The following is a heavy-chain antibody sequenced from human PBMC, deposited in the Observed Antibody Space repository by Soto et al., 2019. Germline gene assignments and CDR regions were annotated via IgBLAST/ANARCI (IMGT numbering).Heavy chain of an antibody. CDR1: GYTFTSYG. CDR2: ISDYSGST. J-gene: IGHJ4*02. CDR3: ARSIAAAVDFDY. D-gene: IGHD6-13*01. Sequence: QVQLVQSGAEVKKPGASVKVSCKASGYTFTSYGISWVRQAPGQGLEWMGWISDYSGSTNYAQKLQGRVTMTTDTSTSTAYRELRSLRSDETAVYYCARSIAAAVDFDYWGQGTLVTVSS. V-gene: IGHV1-18*01.